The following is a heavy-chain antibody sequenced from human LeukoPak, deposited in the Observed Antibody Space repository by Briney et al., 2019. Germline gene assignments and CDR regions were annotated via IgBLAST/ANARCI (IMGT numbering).Heavy chain of an antibody. Sequence: SVKVSCKASGYTFTSYGISWVRQAPGQGLEWMGRIIPILGIANYAQKFQGRVTITADKSTSTAYMELSSLRSEDTAVYHCARVRGYCSSTSCRAIDYWGQGTLVTVSS. D-gene: IGHD2-2*01. J-gene: IGHJ4*02. V-gene: IGHV1-69*04. CDR1: GYTFTSYG. CDR2: IIPILGIA. CDR3: ARVRGYCSSTSCRAIDY.